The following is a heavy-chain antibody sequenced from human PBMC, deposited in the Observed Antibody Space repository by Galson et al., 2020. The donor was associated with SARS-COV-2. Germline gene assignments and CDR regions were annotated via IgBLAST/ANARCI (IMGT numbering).Heavy chain of an antibody. J-gene: IGHJ6*02. CDR1: GDSISSGGYY. V-gene: IGHV4-31*03. Sequence: PSETLSLTCTVSGDSISSGGYYWSWIRQLPGKGLEWIGYIYYTGKTYYNPSLKSRVTMSADTSKNQFSLKLSSVTAADTAVYYCARDGITGYNGMDVWGPGTTVAVSS. CDR3: ARDGITGYNGMDV. D-gene: IGHD2-2*02. CDR2: IYYTGKT.